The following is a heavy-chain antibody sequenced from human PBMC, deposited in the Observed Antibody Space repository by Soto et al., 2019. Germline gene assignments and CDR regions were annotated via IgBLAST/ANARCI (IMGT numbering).Heavy chain of an antibody. CDR1: GVTFSSYA. V-gene: IGHV3-23*01. Sequence: GGSLRLSCAASGVTFSSYAMSWVRQAPGKGLEWVSAISGSGGSTYYADSVKGRFTISRDNSKNTLYLQMNSLRAEDTAVYYCAKAGVVIIPVPNWFDPWGQGTLVTVSS. D-gene: IGHD3-3*01. J-gene: IGHJ5*02. CDR2: ISGSGGST. CDR3: AKAGVVIIPVPNWFDP.